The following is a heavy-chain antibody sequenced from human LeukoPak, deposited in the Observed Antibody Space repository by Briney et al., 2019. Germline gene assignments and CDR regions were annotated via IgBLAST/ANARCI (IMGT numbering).Heavy chain of an antibody. CDR2: INSNTGGT. J-gene: IGHJ5*02. CDR1: GDIFTGSF. Sequence: GASVKVSCKASGDIFTGSFIHWVRQAPGQGLEWMGWINSNTGGTKFAQKFQGRVTMTRDTSINTAYMELSSLRSDDTAGYSCARADQVPSWGKGTQVPVSS. V-gene: IGHV1-2*02. CDR3: ARADQVPS.